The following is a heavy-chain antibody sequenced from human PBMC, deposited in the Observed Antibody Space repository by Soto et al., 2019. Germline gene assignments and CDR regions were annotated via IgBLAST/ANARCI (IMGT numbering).Heavy chain of an antibody. Sequence: ASVKVSCKASGGTFSSYAISWVRQAPGQGLEWMGGIIPIFGTANYAQKFQGRVTITADKSTSTAYMELSSLRSEDTAVYYCASLLEWSRFDPWGQGNLVTVSS. D-gene: IGHD3-3*01. V-gene: IGHV1-69*06. CDR3: ASLLEWSRFDP. J-gene: IGHJ5*02. CDR1: GGTFSSYA. CDR2: IIPIFGTA.